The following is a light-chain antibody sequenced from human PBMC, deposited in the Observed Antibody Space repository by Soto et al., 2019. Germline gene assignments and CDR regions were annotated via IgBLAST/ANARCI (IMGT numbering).Light chain of an antibody. CDR1: QSVGSD. CDR3: QQYNSWPLT. J-gene: IGKJ4*01. V-gene: IGKV3D-15*01. CDR2: DIF. Sequence: EIVMTQSPATLSVSPGERATLSCRASQSVGSDLAWYQQKPGQAPRLVIYDIFTRATGVPNRLSGSGSGKEFTLTNSSLQSEDFAVYYCQQYNSWPLTFGGGTKVEIK.